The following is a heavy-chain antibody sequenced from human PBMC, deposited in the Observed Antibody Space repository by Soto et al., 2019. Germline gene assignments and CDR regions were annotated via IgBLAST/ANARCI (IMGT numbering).Heavy chain of an antibody. J-gene: IGHJ4*02. Sequence: KPSETLSLTCTVSYGSISVSNVFWGWVRQPPGKGLEWIGNIDYSGTAYFSPSLGTRVTFPVDTSKNQFSLTLYSVTAADTAVYYCARTTGRHLDFWGQGILVTVSS. CDR2: IDYSGTA. CDR1: YGSISVSNVF. CDR3: ARTTGRHLDF. D-gene: IGHD4-4*01. V-gene: IGHV4-39*01.